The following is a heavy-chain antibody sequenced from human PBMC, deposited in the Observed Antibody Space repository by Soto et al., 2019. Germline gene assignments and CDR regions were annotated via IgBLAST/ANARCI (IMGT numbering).Heavy chain of an antibody. CDR3: ASEHYCGGDGYSGQWLFGY. CDR2: LSYDGRNQ. CDR1: GFTFSSFA. D-gene: IGHD2-21*02. J-gene: IGHJ4*02. Sequence: QVQLVESGGGVVQPGRSLSLSCAASGFTFSSFAMHCVRQAPGKGLELLAVLSYDGRNQYYADSVKRRFTISRDNSKNTRYLQMNSLRAEDTAVYYCASEHYCGGDGYSGQWLFGYGGQGTLVTVSS. V-gene: IGHV3-30-3*01.